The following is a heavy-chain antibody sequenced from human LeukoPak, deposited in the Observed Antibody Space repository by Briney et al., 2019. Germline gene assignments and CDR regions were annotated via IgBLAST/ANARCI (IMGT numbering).Heavy chain of an antibody. Sequence: SVKVSCKASGGTFSSYAISWVRQAPGQGLEWMGRIIPILGIANYAQKFQGRVTMTRDTSTSTVYMELSSLRSEDTAVYYCARSKYGSGSYYSPFGYWGQGTLVTVSS. CDR3: ARSKYGSGSYYSPFGY. D-gene: IGHD3-10*01. J-gene: IGHJ4*02. CDR2: IIPILGIA. V-gene: IGHV1-69*04. CDR1: GGTFSSYA.